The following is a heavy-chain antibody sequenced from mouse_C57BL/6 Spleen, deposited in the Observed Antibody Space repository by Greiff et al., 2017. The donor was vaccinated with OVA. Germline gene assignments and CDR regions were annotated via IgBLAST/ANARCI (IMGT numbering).Heavy chain of an antibody. D-gene: IGHD2-2*01. CDR3: ARGGLPYYFDY. J-gene: IGHJ2*01. V-gene: IGHV1-22*01. CDR1: GYTFTDYN. CDR2: INPNNGGT. Sequence: EVQGVESGPELVKPGASVKMSCKASGYTFTDYNMHWVKQSHGKSLEWIGYINPNNGGTSYNQKFKGKATLTVNKSSSTAYMELRSLTSEDSAVYYCARGGLPYYFDYWGQGTTLTVSS.